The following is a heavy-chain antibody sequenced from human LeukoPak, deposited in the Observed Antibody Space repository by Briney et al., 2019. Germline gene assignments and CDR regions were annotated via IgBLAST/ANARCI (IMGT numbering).Heavy chain of an antibody. CDR2: ISSSAAGT. CDR3: AKDTYTYGPRTIDY. Sequence: PGGSLRLSCAASGFTFSIYAMNWVRQAPGKGLEWVSGISSSAAGTYYADSVKGRFTISRDNSRNTLYLQMNSLRAEDTAVYYCAKDTYTYGPRTIDYWGQGTLVTVSS. J-gene: IGHJ4*02. D-gene: IGHD5-18*01. CDR1: GFTFSIYA. V-gene: IGHV3-23*01.